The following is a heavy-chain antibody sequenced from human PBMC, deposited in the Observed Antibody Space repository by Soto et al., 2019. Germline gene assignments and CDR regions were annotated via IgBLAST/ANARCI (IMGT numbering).Heavy chain of an antibody. J-gene: IGHJ3*02. CDR3: ARLPLGATQGGSIAFDI. CDR2: IYPGDSDT. V-gene: IGHV5-51*01. Sequence: PGESLKISCKGSGYSFTSYWIGWVRQMPGKGLEWMGTIYPGDSDTRYSPSFQGQVTISADKSISTAYLQWSSLKASDTAMYYCARLPLGATQGGSIAFDIWGQGTMVTVSS. CDR1: GYSFTSYW. D-gene: IGHD1-26*01.